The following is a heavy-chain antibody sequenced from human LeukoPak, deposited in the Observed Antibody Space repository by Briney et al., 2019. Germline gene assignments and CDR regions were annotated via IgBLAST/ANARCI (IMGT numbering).Heavy chain of an antibody. CDR2: INHSGST. CDR1: GGSFSGYY. D-gene: IGHD6-13*01. CDR3: ARGLGSSSWSWFDY. V-gene: IGHV4-34*01. Sequence: ETLSLTYAVYGGSFSGYYWSWIRPPPGKGLGWSGEINHSGSTNYNPSLKSRVTISIDTSKNQFSLKLSSVTAADTAVYYCARGLGSSSWSWFDYWGQGTLVTVSS. J-gene: IGHJ4*02.